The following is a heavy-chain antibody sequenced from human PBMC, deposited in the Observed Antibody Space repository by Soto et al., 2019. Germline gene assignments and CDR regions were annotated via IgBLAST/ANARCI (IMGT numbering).Heavy chain of an antibody. Sequence: PSQTLSLTCVISGDSVSSNSAAWNWIRQSPSGGLEWLGRTYYRSKWYKNYAVSVKSRITINPDTSKNQFSLQLNSVTPEDTAVYYCARRHSNSSSDMDVWGQGTTVTVSS. CDR1: GDSVSSNSAA. CDR3: ARRHSNSSSDMDV. CDR2: TYYRSKWYK. D-gene: IGHD6-6*01. J-gene: IGHJ6*02. V-gene: IGHV6-1*01.